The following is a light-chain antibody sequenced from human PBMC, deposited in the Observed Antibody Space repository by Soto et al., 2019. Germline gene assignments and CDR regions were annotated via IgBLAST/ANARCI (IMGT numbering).Light chain of an antibody. V-gene: IGLV2-14*01. CDR3: SSFATSSTLPYV. CDR2: EVS. J-gene: IGLJ1*01. CDR1: SSDVGGYNY. Sequence: QSALTQPASVSGSPGQSITISCTGTSSDVGGYNYVSWYQQHPGKAPKLMVFEVSNRPTGVPIRFSGSKSGNTASLTISGLQADDEADYYCSSFATSSTLPYVFGAGTKLTVL.